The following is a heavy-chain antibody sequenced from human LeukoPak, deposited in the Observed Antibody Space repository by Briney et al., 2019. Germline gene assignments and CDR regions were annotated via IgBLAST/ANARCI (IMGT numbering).Heavy chain of an antibody. V-gene: IGHV4-38-2*02. CDR2: IYHSGST. J-gene: IGHJ4*02. D-gene: IGHD5-12*01. CDR1: GGSISSYY. CDR3: ARARYSGYDGLFDY. Sequence: SETLSLTCTVSGGSISSYYWGWIRQPPGKGLEWIGSIYHSGSTYYNPSLKSRVTISVDTSKNQFSLKLSSVTAADTAVYYCARARYSGYDGLFDYWGQGTLVTVSS.